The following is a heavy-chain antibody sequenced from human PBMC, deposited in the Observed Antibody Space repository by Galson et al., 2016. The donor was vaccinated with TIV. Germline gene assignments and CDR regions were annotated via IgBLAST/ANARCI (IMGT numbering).Heavy chain of an antibody. J-gene: IGHJ6*02. D-gene: IGHD4-11*01. CDR1: GFSFPSFA. CDR2: INNFGVAT. CDR3: ARDPTDYPSYYYLYGMDV. Sequence: SLRLSCAASGFSFPSFAMNWVRHAPGRGLEWVSSINNFGVATYYADSVKGRYTISRDNSKNTVYLQMNSMRVEDTAVYYCARDPTDYPSYYYLYGMDVWGQGTTVTVS. V-gene: IGHV3-23*01.